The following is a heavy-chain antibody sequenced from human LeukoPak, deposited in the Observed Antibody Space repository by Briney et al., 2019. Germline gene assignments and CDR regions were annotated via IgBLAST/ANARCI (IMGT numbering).Heavy chain of an antibody. Sequence: GGSLRLSCVVSGFTFSSFDMHWVRQAPGKGLEWVAAITYDGSNKYYANSVKGRVTISRDNSKNTLSLQMNSLRSDDTAVYYCASSYYDSNGYPYWGQGTLVTVSS. CDR1: GFTFSSFD. D-gene: IGHD3-22*01. J-gene: IGHJ4*02. CDR3: ASSYYDSNGYPY. V-gene: IGHV3-30*03. CDR2: ITYDGSNK.